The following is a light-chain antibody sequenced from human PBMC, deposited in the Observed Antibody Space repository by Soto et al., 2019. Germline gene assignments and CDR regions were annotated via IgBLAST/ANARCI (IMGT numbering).Light chain of an antibody. CDR3: QQYNNWPLT. J-gene: IGKJ4*01. CDR1: QSFSST. Sequence: EIVMTQSPATLSVSPGERATLSCRASQSFSSTLAWYQQNPGQSPRLRSYGAYTRATGIPARFSGSGSGTEFTLTISSLQSADFAVYYCQQYNNWPLTFCGGTKVEIK. CDR2: GAY. V-gene: IGKV3-15*01.